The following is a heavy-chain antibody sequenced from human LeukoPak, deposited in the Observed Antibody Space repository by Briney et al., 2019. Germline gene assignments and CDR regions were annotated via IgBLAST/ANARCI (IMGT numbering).Heavy chain of an antibody. D-gene: IGHD2-15*01. CDR2: INPDGTTT. CDR1: GFTFSTYW. CDR3: ARGGLLAALHI. J-gene: IGHJ3*02. Sequence: PGGSLRLSCAASGFTFSTYWMFWVRQAPGKGLVWVSLINPDGTTTTYADSVKGRFTISRDNAKNTLYLQMTSLRAEDTAVYYCARGGLLAALHIWGQGTMVTVSS. V-gene: IGHV3-74*01.